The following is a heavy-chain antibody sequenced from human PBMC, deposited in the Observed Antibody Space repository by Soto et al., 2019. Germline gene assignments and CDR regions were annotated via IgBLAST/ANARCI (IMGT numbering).Heavy chain of an antibody. CDR1: GFTFSSYA. D-gene: IGHD2-2*01. V-gene: IGHV3-30-3*01. J-gene: IGHJ6*02. Sequence: PGGSLRLSCAASGFTFSSYAMHWVRQAPGKGLEWVAVISYDGSNKYYADYVKGRFTISRDNSKNTLYLQMNSLRAEDTAVYYCARVGDIVVVPAARVGYYYYGMDVWGQGTTVTVSS. CDR2: ISYDGSNK. CDR3: ARVGDIVVVPAARVGYYYYGMDV.